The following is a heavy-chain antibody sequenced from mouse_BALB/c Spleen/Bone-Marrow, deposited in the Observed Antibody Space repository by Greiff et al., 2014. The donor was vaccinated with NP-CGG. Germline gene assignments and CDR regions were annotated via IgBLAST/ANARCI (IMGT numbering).Heavy chain of an antibody. J-gene: IGHJ2*01. CDR1: GDSITRGY. CDR3: ATGYYFDY. Sequence: EVQLQQSGPSLVKPSQTLSLTCSVTGDSITRGYWNWIRKFPGNKLEYMGYITYSANTYYNPSLKSRLSITRDTSKNQYYLQLNSVTTEDTATYYWATGYYFDYWGQGTTLTVSS. V-gene: IGHV3-8*02. D-gene: IGHD4-1*01. CDR2: ITYSANT.